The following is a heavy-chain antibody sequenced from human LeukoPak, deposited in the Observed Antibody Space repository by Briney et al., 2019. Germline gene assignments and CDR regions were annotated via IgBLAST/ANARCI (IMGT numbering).Heavy chain of an antibody. CDR3: ARAPMIGGDY. J-gene: IGHJ4*02. D-gene: IGHD3-22*01. V-gene: IGHV3-9*01. CDR1: GFTFDDYA. CDR2: ISWNSGSI. Sequence: GGSLRLSCAASGFTFDDYAMHWVRQAPGKGLEWVSGISWNSGSIGYADSVKGRFTISRDDAKNSLYLQMNSLRAEDTAVYYCARAPMIGGDYWGQGTLVTVSS.